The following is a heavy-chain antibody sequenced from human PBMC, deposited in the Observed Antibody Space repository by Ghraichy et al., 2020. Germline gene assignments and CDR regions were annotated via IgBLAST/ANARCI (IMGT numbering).Heavy chain of an antibody. CDR3: ARTVCSGGSCYNWFDP. D-gene: IGHD2-15*01. CDR1: GGSFSGYY. CDR2: INPSGST. Sequence: SETLSLTCAVYGGSFSGYYWSWIRQPPGKGLEWIGEINPSGSTNYNPSLKSRVTISVDTSKNQFSLKLSSVTAADTAVYYCARTVCSGGSCYNWFDPWGQGTLVTVSS. J-gene: IGHJ5*02. V-gene: IGHV4-34*01.